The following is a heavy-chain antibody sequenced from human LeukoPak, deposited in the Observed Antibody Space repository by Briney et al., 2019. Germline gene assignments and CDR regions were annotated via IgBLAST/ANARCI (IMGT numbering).Heavy chain of an antibody. D-gene: IGHD3-9*01. CDR2: INAGNGNT. CDR1: GYTFTTYA. CDR3: ARGLLTGYYPVDY. Sequence: ASVKVSCKASGYTFTTYAMHWVRQAPGQRLEWMGWINAGNGNTKYSQKFQGRVTITRDTSASTAYMELSSLRSEDTAVYYCARGLLTGYYPVDYWGQGTLVTVSS. J-gene: IGHJ4*02. V-gene: IGHV1-3*01.